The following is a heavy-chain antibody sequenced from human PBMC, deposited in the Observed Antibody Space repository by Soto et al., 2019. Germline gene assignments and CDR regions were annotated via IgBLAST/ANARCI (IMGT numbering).Heavy chain of an antibody. V-gene: IGHV3-30-3*01. D-gene: IGHD1-7*01. CDR1: GLTLSTNA. CDR2: ISYDGGNT. Sequence: GGSLRLSCAASGLTLSTNAMNWVRQAPGEGLEWVAVISYDGGNTYYADSVKGRFTISRDNSKNTLYLQMNSLRGEDTAVYYCARDTGNWSYDYWGQGSQVTVSS. J-gene: IGHJ4*02. CDR3: ARDTGNWSYDY.